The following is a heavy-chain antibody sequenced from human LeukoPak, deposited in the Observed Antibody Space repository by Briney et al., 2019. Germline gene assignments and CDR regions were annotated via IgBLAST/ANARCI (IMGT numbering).Heavy chain of an antibody. CDR3: ARRPYYYDSSGSQMGGYFDY. Sequence: KPSETLSLTCSVSGGSISSGGYYWSWIRQHPGKGLEWIGYIYYSGSTYYNPSLKSRVTISVDTSKNQFSLKLSSVTAADTAVYYCARRPYYYDSSGSQMGGYFDYWGQGTLVTVSS. CDR1: GGSISSGGYY. CDR2: IYYSGST. D-gene: IGHD3-22*01. J-gene: IGHJ4*02. V-gene: IGHV4-31*03.